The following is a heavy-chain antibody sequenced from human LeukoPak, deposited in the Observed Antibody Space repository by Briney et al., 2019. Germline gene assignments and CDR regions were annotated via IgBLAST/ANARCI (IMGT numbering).Heavy chain of an antibody. CDR2: ISSSGSTI. CDR3: ARDRLKTFDY. J-gene: IGHJ4*02. V-gene: IGHV3-48*03. Sequence: GGSLRLSCAASGFTFSSYAMSWVRQAPGKGLEWVSYISSSGSTIYYADSVKGRFTISRDNAKNSLYLQMNSLRAEDTAVYYCARDRLKTFDYWGQGTLVTVSS. CDR1: GFTFSSYA.